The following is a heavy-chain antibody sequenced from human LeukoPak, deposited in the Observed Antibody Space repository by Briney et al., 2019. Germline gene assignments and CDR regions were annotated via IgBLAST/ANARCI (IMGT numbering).Heavy chain of an antibody. CDR1: GYTFTRYD. CDR2: VNPNSGNT. V-gene: IGHV1-8*03. D-gene: IGHD1-26*01. J-gene: IGHJ4*02. Sequence: GASVKVSFKTSGYTFTRYDINWVRQATGQGREWMGWVNPNSGNTGYAQKFQGRVTISRDTSINTAYMELRSLRSEDTAVYYCARVDGSADYWGQGTLVTVSS. CDR3: ARVDGSADY.